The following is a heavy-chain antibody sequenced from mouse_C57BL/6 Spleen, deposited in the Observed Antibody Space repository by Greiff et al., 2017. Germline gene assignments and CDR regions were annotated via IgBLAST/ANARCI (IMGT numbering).Heavy chain of an antibody. CDR1: GYTFTSYW. Sequence: QVQLQQPGAELVKPGASVKMSCKASGYTFTSYWITWVKQRPGQGLEWIGDIYPGSGSTNYNEKFKSKATLTVDTSSSTAYMQLSSLPSEDSAVYYCAREFKFITTVEGFAYWGQGTLVTVSA. CDR2: IYPGSGST. CDR3: AREFKFITTVEGFAY. J-gene: IGHJ3*01. V-gene: IGHV1-55*01. D-gene: IGHD1-1*01.